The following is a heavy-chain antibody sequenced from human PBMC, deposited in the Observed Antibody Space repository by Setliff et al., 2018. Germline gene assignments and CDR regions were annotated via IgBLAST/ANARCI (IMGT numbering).Heavy chain of an antibody. D-gene: IGHD2-15*01. J-gene: IGHJ5*02. Sequence: ASVKVSCKASGYIFTYYAIHWVRPAPGQRLEWMGWINAGNGNTKYSQKFQGRVTITRDTSASTAYMELSSLTSEDTDVYYCARRRGYCSGGSCSDGCVNWFDPWGQGTLVTVSS. CDR1: GYIFTYYA. CDR3: ARRRGYCSGGSCSDGCVNWFDP. V-gene: IGHV1-3*01. CDR2: INAGNGNT.